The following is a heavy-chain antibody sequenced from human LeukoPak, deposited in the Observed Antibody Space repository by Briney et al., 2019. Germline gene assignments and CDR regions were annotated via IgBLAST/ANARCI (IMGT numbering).Heavy chain of an antibody. Sequence: PGGSLRLSCAASGFTFSSYAMSWVRQAPGKGLEWVSAISGSGGSTYYADSVKGRFTIPRDNAENTLYLQMNSLRAEDTAVYYCARGTAGYHSSYFDYWGQGTLVTVSS. D-gene: IGHD3-16*02. CDR1: GFTFSSYA. V-gene: IGHV3-23*01. CDR2: ISGSGGST. CDR3: ARGTAGYHSSYFDY. J-gene: IGHJ4*02.